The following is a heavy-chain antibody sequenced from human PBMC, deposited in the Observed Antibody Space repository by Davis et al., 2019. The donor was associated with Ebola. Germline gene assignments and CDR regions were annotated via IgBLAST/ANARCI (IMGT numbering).Heavy chain of an antibody. CDR2: ISYDGTNG. J-gene: IGHJ4*02. CDR3: ARHLGGTIAVAGIDC. D-gene: IGHD6-19*01. CDR1: GFTFNRYA. V-gene: IGHV3-30*04. Sequence: GESLKISCAVSGFTFNRYAMHWVRQAPGKGLEWVAVISYDGTNGYYADSVKGRFSISRDNSKNTPYLQMNSLRAEDTAVYYCARHLGGTIAVAGIDCRGQGTLVTVSS.